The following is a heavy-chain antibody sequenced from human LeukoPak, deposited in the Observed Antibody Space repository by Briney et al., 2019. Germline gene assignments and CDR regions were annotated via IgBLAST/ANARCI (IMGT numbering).Heavy chain of an antibody. V-gene: IGHV1-18*01. J-gene: IGHJ4*02. CDR1: GYTFSDYG. Sequence: ASVKVSCKASGYTFSDYGATWVRQAPRQGLEWMGWISVSSGTTTYAEDFQGRLTISTDSSTGTAYMEIRSLRPDDTAVYFCTRDVSRGYMDLWGQGSLVTVAS. CDR2: ISVSSGTT. CDR3: TRDVSRGYMDL. D-gene: IGHD6-25*01.